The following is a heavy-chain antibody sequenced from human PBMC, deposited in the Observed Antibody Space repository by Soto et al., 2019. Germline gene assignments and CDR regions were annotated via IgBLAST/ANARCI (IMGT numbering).Heavy chain of an antibody. CDR2: ISSTSTYI. D-gene: IGHD6-25*01. Sequence: EVQLVESGGGLVKPGGSLRLSCAASGFTFRTYSMNWVRQPPGKGLEWVSAISSTSTYIFYADSVKGRFTISRDNAKNSLYLQMNSLRAEDTAVYYCARDLGVTATGPSLDYWGQGTLVTVSS. V-gene: IGHV3-21*01. CDR1: GFTFRTYS. CDR3: ARDLGVTATGPSLDY. J-gene: IGHJ4*02.